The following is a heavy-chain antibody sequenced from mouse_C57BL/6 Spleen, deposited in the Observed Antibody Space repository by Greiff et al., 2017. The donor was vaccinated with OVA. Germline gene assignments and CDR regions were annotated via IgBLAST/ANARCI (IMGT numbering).Heavy chain of an antibody. V-gene: IGHV1-69*01. CDR1: GYTFTSYW. Sequence: VQLQQPGAELVMPGASVKLSCKASGYTFTSYWMHWVKQRPGQGLEWIGEIDPSDSYTNYNQKFKGKSTLTVDKSSSTAYMQLSSLTSEDSAVYYCARSPITTGCFDYWGKGTTLTVSS. CDR3: ARSPITTGCFDY. D-gene: IGHD1-1*01. CDR2: IDPSDSYT. J-gene: IGHJ2*01.